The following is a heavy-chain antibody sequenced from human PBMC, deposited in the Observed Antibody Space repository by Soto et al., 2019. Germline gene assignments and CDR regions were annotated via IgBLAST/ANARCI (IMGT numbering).Heavy chain of an antibody. D-gene: IGHD3-10*01. CDR3: ARGHTTFGFYYYSLDV. J-gene: IGHJ6*04. CDR2: ILNSEST. CDR1: GGSISSYRYF. V-gene: IGHV4-31*03. Sequence: QVQLQESGPGLVKPSQTLSLTCSVSGGSISSYRYFWSWVRQHPGKGLEWIAYILNSESTYFNPSPKSRAIFSIDTSKTQFSLSLTTVTAADTAVYYCARGHTTFGFYYYSLDVWGKGTTAIVSS.